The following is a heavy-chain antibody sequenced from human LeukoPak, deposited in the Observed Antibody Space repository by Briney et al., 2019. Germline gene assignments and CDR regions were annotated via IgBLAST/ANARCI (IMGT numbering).Heavy chain of an antibody. CDR2: IYNRGST. D-gene: IGHD6-6*01. J-gene: IGHJ4*02. CDR3: ATSRSIAAPFGY. V-gene: IGHV4-39*01. Sequence: SETLSFTSTVSGGSISSSSYYWGWIRQPPGRGLGWIGCIYNRGSTYNHPSLKTRVTITVNTSTNQFSLKLSSVTAADAAVYYCATSRSIAAPFGYWGQGTLVTVSS. CDR1: GGSISSSSYY.